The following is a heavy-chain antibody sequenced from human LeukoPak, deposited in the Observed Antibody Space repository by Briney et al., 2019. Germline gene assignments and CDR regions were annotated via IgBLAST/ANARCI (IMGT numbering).Heavy chain of an antibody. D-gene: IGHD3-16*01. CDR2: IYPDDSDA. CDR3: ARLSAVPRGEFDY. CDR1: GYSFTGYW. Sequence: GESLKISCKGSGYSFTGYWIGWVRQMPGKGLEWMGIIYPDDSDARYSPSFQGQVTISADKSISTAYLQWNSLKASDTAMYYCARLSAVPRGEFDYWGQGTLVTVSS. V-gene: IGHV5-51*01. J-gene: IGHJ4*02.